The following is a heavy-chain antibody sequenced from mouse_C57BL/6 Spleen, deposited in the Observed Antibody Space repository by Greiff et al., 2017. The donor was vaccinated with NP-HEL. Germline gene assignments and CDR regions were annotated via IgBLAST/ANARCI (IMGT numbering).Heavy chain of an antibody. CDR2: IRDGGSYT. D-gene: IGHD1-1*01. CDR1: GFTFSSYA. Sequence: EVKLVESGGGLVKPGGSLKLSCAASGFTFSSYAMSWVRQTPEMRLEWVATIRDGGSYTYYPDNVKGRFTSARDNAKNNLYLQRSHLKSEDTAMYYCARRNYYGSSYDCWGQGPTLTVSS. J-gene: IGHJ2*01. V-gene: IGHV5-4*03. CDR3: ARRNYYGSSYDC.